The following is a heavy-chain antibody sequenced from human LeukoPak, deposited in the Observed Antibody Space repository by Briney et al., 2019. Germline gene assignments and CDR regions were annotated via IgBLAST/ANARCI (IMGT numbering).Heavy chain of an antibody. CDR2: ISWNSDST. CDR3: ARDRRGITGTEWFDP. Sequence: PGGSLRLSCEGSGFTFGDYGMSWVPQAPGRGPEWVAGISWNSDSTGYPDSVRGRFTISRDNAKNSLYLQMDSLRVEDTAFYYCARDRRGITGTEWFDPWGQGTLVTVSS. V-gene: IGHV3-20*04. CDR1: GFTFGDYG. J-gene: IGHJ5*02. D-gene: IGHD1-20*01.